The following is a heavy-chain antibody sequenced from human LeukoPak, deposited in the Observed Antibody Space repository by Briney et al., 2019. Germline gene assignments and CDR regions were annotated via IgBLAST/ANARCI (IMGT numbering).Heavy chain of an antibody. D-gene: IGHD5-12*01. J-gene: IGHJ4*02. CDR3: ARRGVRGYDFDY. CDR2: MNPNSGNT. Sequence: ASVKVSCKASGYTFTSYDINWVRQATGQGLEWMGWMNPNSGNTGYAQKFQGRVTMTRNTSISTAYMELSSLRSEDTAVYYCARRGVRGYDFDYWGQGTLVTVSS. CDR1: GYTFTSYD. V-gene: IGHV1-8*01.